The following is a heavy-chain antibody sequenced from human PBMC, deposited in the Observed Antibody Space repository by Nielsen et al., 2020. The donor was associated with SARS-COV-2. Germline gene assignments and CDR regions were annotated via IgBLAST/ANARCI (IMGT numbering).Heavy chain of an antibody. CDR1: GFTFDDYA. CDR2: ISWNSGSI. D-gene: IGHD7-27*01. Sequence: SLKISCAASGFTFDDYAMHWVRQAPGKGLEWVSGISWNSGSIGYADSVKGRFTISRDNAKNSLYLQMNSLRAEDTALYYCAKDETTSGVNFFHYWGQGALVTVSS. J-gene: IGHJ4*02. CDR3: AKDETTSGVNFFHY. V-gene: IGHV3-9*01.